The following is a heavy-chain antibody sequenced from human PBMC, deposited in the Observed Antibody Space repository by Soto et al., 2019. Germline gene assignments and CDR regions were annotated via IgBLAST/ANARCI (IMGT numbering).Heavy chain of an antibody. J-gene: IGHJ3*02. CDR3: AKELARPESSGCSAFDI. V-gene: IGHV3-9*01. Sequence: EVQLVESGGGLVQPGRSLRLSCAASGFTFDDCAMHWVRQAPGKGLEWVSGISWNSGSIGYADSVKGRFTISRDNAKNSLYLQMNSLRAEDTALYYCAKELARPESSGCSAFDIWGQGTMVTVSS. D-gene: IGHD6-19*01. CDR1: GFTFDDCA. CDR2: ISWNSGSI.